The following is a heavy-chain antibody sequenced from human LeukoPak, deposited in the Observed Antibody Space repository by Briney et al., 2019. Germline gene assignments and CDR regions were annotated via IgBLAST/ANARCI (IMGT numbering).Heavy chain of an antibody. CDR2: IRYDGSNK. V-gene: IGHV3-30*02. CDR3: AKGSTTVTTSYYYYYMDV. Sequence: PGGSLRLSCAASGFTFSSYGMHWVRQAPGKELEWVAFIRYDGSNKYYADSVKGRFTISRDNSKNTLYLQMNSLRAEDTAVYYCAKGSTTVTTSYYYYYMDVWGKGTTVTISS. D-gene: IGHD4-17*01. J-gene: IGHJ6*03. CDR1: GFTFSSYG.